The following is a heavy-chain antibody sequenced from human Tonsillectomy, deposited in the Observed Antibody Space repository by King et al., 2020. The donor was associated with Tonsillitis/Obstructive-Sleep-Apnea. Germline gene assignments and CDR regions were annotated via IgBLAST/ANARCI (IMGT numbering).Heavy chain of an antibody. CDR3: AKDPPRGGVTGGRAFEI. D-gene: IGHD3-16*01. J-gene: IGHJ3*02. Sequence: VQLVESGGGLVQPGGSLRPSCAASGFTFSSYAMSWVRQAPGKGLEWVSGISGSGGSTYYAGSVKGRFTSSRDNSKNTLYLQMNNLRAEDTAVYYCAKDPPRGGVTGGRAFEIWGQGTMVTVSS. CDR1: GFTFSSYA. V-gene: IGHV3-23*04. CDR2: ISGSGGST.